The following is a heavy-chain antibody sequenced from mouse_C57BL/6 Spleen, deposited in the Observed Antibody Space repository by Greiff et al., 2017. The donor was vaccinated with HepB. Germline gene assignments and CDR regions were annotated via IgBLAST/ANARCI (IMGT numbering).Heavy chain of an antibody. D-gene: IGHD1-3*01. CDR2: INPSNGGT. V-gene: IGHV1-53*01. Sequence: VQLQQPGTELVKPGASVKLSCKASGYTFTSYWMHWVKQRPGQGLEWIGNINPSNGGTNYNEKFKSKATLTVDKSSSTAYMQLRSLTSEDSAVYYCAREGVITPHYFDYWGQGTTLTVSS. CDR1: GYTFTSYW. J-gene: IGHJ2*01. CDR3: AREGVITPHYFDY.